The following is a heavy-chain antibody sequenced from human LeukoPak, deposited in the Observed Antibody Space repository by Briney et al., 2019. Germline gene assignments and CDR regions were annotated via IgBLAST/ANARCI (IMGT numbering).Heavy chain of an antibody. D-gene: IGHD5-24*01. J-gene: IGHJ5*02. V-gene: IGHV1-2*02. CDR3: ARDRAGTSVLGHNWFDP. CDR2: INPNSGGT. CDR1: GYTFTGYY. Sequence: GASVKVSYKASGYTFTGYYMHWVRQAPGQGLEWMGWINPNSGGTNYAQKFQGRVTMTRDTSISTAYMELSRLRSDDTAVYYCARDRAGTSVLGHNWFDPWGQGTLVTVSS.